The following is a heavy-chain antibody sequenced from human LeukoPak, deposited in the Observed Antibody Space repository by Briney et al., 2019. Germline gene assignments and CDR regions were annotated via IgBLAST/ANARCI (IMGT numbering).Heavy chain of an antibody. CDR1: GFTFSSYW. Sequence: GGSLRLSCAASGFTFSSYWMHWVRQAPGKGLVWVSRINSDGSSTSYADSVKGRFTISRDNAKNTLYLQMNSLRAEDTAVYYRARDVVPAATYNWFDPWGQGTLVTVSS. J-gene: IGHJ5*02. CDR2: INSDGSST. V-gene: IGHV3-74*01. D-gene: IGHD2-2*01. CDR3: ARDVVPAATYNWFDP.